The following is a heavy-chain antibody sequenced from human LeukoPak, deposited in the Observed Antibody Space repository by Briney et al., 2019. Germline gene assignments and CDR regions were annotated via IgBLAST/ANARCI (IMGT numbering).Heavy chain of an antibody. D-gene: IGHD3-10*01. V-gene: IGHV4-4*02. J-gene: IGHJ4*02. Sequence: SETLSLTCAVSGGSISSSNWWSWIRQPPGKGLEWIGEINHSGSTNYNPSLKSRVTISVDTSKNQFSLKLSSVTAADTAVYYCARSPEGSGTDYWGQGALATVSS. CDR2: INHSGST. CDR1: GGSISSSNW. CDR3: ARSPEGSGTDY.